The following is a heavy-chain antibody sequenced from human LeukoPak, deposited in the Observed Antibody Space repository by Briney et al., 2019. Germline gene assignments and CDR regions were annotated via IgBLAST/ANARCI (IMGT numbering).Heavy chain of an antibody. Sequence: GGSLRLSCAASGFTFSSYAMSWVRQAPGKGLGWVSAISGSGGSTYYADSVKGRFTISRDNSKNTLYLQMNSLRGEDTAVYYCAKDGEVHYYGSGSKYFDYWGQGTLVTVSS. J-gene: IGHJ4*02. V-gene: IGHV3-23*01. CDR2: ISGSGGST. CDR1: GFTFSSYA. D-gene: IGHD3-10*01. CDR3: AKDGEVHYYGSGSKYFDY.